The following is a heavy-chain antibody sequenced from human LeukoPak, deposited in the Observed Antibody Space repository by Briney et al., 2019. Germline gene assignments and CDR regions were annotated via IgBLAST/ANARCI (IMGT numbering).Heavy chain of an antibody. J-gene: IGHJ6*03. CDR1: GFTFSSYG. V-gene: IGHV3-30*02. Sequence: GGSLGLSCAASGFTFSSYGMHWVRQAPGKGLEWVAFIRYDGSNKYYADSVKGRFTISRDNSKNTLYLQMNSLRAEDTAVYYCAKDGSDYDFWSGYLPNYYYMDVWGKGTTVTVSS. CDR2: IRYDGSNK. D-gene: IGHD3-3*01. CDR3: AKDGSDYDFWSGYLPNYYYMDV.